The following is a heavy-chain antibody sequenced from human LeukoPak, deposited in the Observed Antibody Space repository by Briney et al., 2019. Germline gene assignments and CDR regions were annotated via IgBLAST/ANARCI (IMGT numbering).Heavy chain of an antibody. Sequence: PSETLSLTCAVYGGSFSGYYWSWIRQPPGKGLEWIREINHSGSTNYNPSLKSRVTISVDTSKNQFSLKLSSVTAADTAVYYCARGSGSYWVKVYYFDYWGQGTLVTVSS. V-gene: IGHV4-34*01. D-gene: IGHD3-10*01. CDR1: GGSFSGYY. CDR3: ARGSGSYWVKVYYFDY. CDR2: INHSGST. J-gene: IGHJ4*02.